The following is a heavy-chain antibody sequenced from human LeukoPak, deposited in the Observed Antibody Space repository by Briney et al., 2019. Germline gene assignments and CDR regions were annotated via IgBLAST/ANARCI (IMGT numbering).Heavy chain of an antibody. J-gene: IGHJ6*02. CDR1: GFTFSSYS. CDR2: ISSSSSTI. CDR3: ARGLFYYTGMDV. Sequence: PGGSLRLSCAASGFTFSSYSMNWVRQAPGKGLEWVSYISSSSSTIYYADSVKGRFTIPRDNAKSSLFLQMNSLRAEDTAVYYCARGLFYYTGMDVWGQGTTVTVSS. V-gene: IGHV3-48*04.